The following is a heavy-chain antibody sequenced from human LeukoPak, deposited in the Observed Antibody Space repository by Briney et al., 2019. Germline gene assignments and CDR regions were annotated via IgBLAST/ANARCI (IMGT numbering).Heavy chain of an antibody. Sequence: PGGSLRLSCAASGFTFSSYEMNWVRQAPGKGLEWVSYISSSGSTIYYADSVKGRFAISRDNAKNSLYLQMNSLRAEDTAVYYCARVGYDILTGYYHHFDYWGQGTLVTVSS. V-gene: IGHV3-48*03. J-gene: IGHJ4*02. CDR2: ISSSGSTI. CDR3: ARVGYDILTGYYHHFDY. D-gene: IGHD3-9*01. CDR1: GFTFSSYE.